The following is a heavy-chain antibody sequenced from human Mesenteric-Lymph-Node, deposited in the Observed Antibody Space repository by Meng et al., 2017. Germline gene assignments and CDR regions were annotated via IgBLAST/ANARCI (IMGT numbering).Heavy chain of an antibody. Sequence: SETLSLTCTVSGGSISSYYWSWIRQPPGKGLEWIGYIYYSGNTHYNPSLKSRVTMSIDTTKNQFSLRLSSGTAADTAVYYCARTGSGWSYVDYWGQGTLVTVSS. J-gene: IGHJ4*02. V-gene: IGHV4-59*01. CDR3: ARTGSGWSYVDY. CDR2: IYYSGNT. CDR1: GGSISSYY. D-gene: IGHD6-19*01.